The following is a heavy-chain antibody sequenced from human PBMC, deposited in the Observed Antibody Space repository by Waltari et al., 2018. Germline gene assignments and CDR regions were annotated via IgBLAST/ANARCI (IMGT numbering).Heavy chain of an antibody. CDR3: ARRRGRWGGNAFDI. CDR2: MNPNSGNT. J-gene: IGHJ3*02. Sequence: QVQLVQSGAEVKKPGASVKVSCKASAYTFTSYDITWVRQATGQGLEWMGGMNPNSGNTGYAQKFQGRVTMTRNTSISTAYMELSSLRSEDTAVYYCARRRGRWGGNAFDIWGQGTMVTVSS. V-gene: IGHV1-8*01. CDR1: AYTFTSYD. D-gene: IGHD3-16*01.